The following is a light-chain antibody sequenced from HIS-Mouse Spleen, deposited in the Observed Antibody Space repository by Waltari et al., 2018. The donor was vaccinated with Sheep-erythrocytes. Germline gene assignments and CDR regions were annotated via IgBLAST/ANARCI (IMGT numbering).Light chain of an antibody. CDR3: CSYAGSSTPWV. J-gene: IGLJ3*02. CDR1: SSDVGSYNL. Sequence: PGQSITISCTGTSSDVGSYNLVSWYLQHPGKAPKLMIYEGSKRPSGVSNRFSGSKSGNTASLTISGLQAEDESDYYCCSYAGSSTPWVFGGGTKLTVL. V-gene: IGLV2-23*01. CDR2: EGS.